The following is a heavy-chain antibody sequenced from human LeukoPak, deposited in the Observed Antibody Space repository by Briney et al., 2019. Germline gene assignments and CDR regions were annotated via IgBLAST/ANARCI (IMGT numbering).Heavy chain of an antibody. CDR3: AKDWVRYCSGGSCYRIDY. V-gene: IGHV3-30*18. CDR2: ISYDGSNK. CDR1: GFTFSSYG. J-gene: IGHJ4*02. D-gene: IGHD2-15*01. Sequence: GRSLRLSCAASGFTFSSYGMHWVRQAPGKGLEWVAVISYDGSNKYYADSVKGRFTISRDNSKNTLYLQMNSLRAEDTAVYYCAKDWVRYCSGGSCYRIDYWGQGTLVTVSS.